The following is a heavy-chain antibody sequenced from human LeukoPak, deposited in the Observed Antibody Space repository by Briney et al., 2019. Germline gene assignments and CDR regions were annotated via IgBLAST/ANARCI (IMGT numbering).Heavy chain of an antibody. Sequence: GGSLRLSCAASGFTFSSFAMSWVRQAPGKALEWVSAIGGSGGSTYYADSVKGRFTISRDNSKNTLYLQMNSLRAEDTAVYYCAKGSSTVTTVDHWGQGTLVTVSS. CDR2: IGGSGGST. J-gene: IGHJ4*02. D-gene: IGHD5-24*01. CDR1: GFTFSSFA. V-gene: IGHV3-23*01. CDR3: AKGSSTVTTVDH.